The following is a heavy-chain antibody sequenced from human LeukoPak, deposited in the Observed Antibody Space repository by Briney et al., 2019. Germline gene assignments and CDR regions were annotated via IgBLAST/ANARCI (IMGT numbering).Heavy chain of an antibody. CDR2: INHSGST. CDR1: GGSFSGYY. V-gene: IGHV4-34*01. CDR3: ARLSGYDWESFYDY. J-gene: IGHJ4*02. Sequence: KTSETLSLTYAVYGGSFSGYYWSWIRQPPGKGLEWIGEINHSGSTNYNPSLKSRVTISVDTSKNQFSLKLSSVTAADTAVYYCARLSGYDWESFYDYWGQGTLVAVSS. D-gene: IGHD5-12*01.